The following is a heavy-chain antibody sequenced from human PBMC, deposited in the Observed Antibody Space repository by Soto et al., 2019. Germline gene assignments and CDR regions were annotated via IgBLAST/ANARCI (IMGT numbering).Heavy chain of an antibody. D-gene: IGHD6-19*01. J-gene: IGHJ4*02. CDR2: ISGSGSSA. CDR3: GKDPSRGPRA. Sequence: EVQLLESGGDLVQPGGSLRLSCAASGFTFSSNAMSWVRQAPGKGLVWVSGISGSGSSAYYADSVKGRFTISRDNSKNTLFLQMNSLRAEDTAVYYCGKDPSRGPRAWGQGTLVTVST. V-gene: IGHV3-23*01. CDR1: GFTFSSNA.